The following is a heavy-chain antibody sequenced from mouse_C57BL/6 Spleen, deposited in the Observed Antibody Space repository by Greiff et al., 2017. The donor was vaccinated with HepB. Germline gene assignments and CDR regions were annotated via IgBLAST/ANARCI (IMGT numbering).Heavy chain of an antibody. CDR1: GFTFSSYG. Sequence: EVNLVESGGDLVKPGGSLKLSCAASGFTFSSYGMSWVRQTPDKRLEWVATISSGGSYTYYPDSVKGRFTISRDNAKNTLYLQMSSLKSEDTAMYYCARGGGEGGYFDYWGQGTTLTVSS. CDR3: ARGGGEGGYFDY. CDR2: ISSGGSYT. V-gene: IGHV5-6*01. J-gene: IGHJ2*01.